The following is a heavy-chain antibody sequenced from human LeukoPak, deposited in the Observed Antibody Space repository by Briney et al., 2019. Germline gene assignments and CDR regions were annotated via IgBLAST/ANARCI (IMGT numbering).Heavy chain of an antibody. CDR3: ARGLIAAAGTPIDY. Sequence: PSETLSLTCAVYGGSFSGYYWSWIRQPPGKGLEWIGEINHSGSTNYNPSLKSRVTISVDTSKNQFSLKLSSVTAADTAVYYCARGLIAAAGTPIDYWGQGTLVTVSS. CDR2: INHSGST. V-gene: IGHV4-34*01. J-gene: IGHJ4*02. CDR1: GGSFSGYY. D-gene: IGHD6-13*01.